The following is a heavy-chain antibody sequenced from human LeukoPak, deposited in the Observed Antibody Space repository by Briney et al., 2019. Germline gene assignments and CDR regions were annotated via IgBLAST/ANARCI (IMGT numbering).Heavy chain of an antibody. Sequence: PSETLSLTCSVSGVSISSGSNCWGWIRQPPGKTLEWIGSIYSSGSTHYNPSLKSRVIILIDTAKNHFSLNLSSVTAADTAVYYCARSDGYGLVGIWGQGTMVTVSS. CDR1: GVSISSGSNC. CDR3: ARSDGYGLVGI. V-gene: IGHV4-39*07. J-gene: IGHJ3*02. CDR2: IYSSGST. D-gene: IGHD3-10*01.